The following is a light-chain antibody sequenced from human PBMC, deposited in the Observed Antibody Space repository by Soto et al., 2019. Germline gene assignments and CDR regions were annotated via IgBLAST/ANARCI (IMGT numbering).Light chain of an antibody. CDR2: TTS. CDR3: LQHNTYPLT. J-gene: IGKJ4*01. CDR1: QGIGND. Sequence: DIQMTQSPSSLSASVGDRVTITCRASQGIGNDLGWYQQKPGKAPKRLIYTTSTLESGVPSRFSGSGSGIEFTLTISSLQPEDFATYYCLQHNTYPLTFGGGTKVEIK. V-gene: IGKV1-17*01.